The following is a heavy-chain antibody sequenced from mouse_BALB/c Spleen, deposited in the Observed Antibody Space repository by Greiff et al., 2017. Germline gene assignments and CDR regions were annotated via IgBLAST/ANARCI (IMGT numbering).Heavy chain of an antibody. V-gene: IGHV1S137*01. Sequence: QVHVKQSGAELVRPGVSVKISCKGSGYTFTDYAMHWVKQSHAKSLEWIGVISTYYGDASYNQKFKGKATMTVDKSSSTAYMELARLTSEDSAIYYCARYGNYGNYYAMDYWGQGTSVTVSS. CDR3: ARYGNYGNYYAMDY. CDR1: GYTFTDYA. CDR2: ISTYYGDA. J-gene: IGHJ4*01. D-gene: IGHD2-1*01.